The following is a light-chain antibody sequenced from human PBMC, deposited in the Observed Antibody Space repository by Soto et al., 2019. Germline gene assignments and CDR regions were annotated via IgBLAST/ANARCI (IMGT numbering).Light chain of an antibody. J-gene: IGLJ2*01. CDR1: ISDVGGYNY. CDR2: EVN. CDR3: SSYAGSNNFV. Sequence: QSALTQPPSASGSPGQSVTISCTGTISDVGGYNYVSWYQQHPGKAPKLVIYEVNKRPSGVPDRFSGSKSGNTASLTVSGLQAEDETDYYCSSYAGSNNFVFGGGTKLTVL. V-gene: IGLV2-8*01.